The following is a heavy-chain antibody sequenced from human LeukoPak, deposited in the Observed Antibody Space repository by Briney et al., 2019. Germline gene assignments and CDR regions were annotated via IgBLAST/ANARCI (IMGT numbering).Heavy chain of an antibody. CDR1: GGSISSYY. CDR3: ARQNWNYASSWFDP. CDR2: IYYSGST. J-gene: IGHJ5*02. D-gene: IGHD1-7*01. V-gene: IGHV4-59*01. Sequence: SETLSLTCTVSGGSISSYYWSWIRQPPGKGLEWIGYIYYSGSTNYNPSLKSRVTISVDTSKNQFSLKLSSVTAADTAVYYCARQNWNYASSWFDPWGQGTLVTVSS.